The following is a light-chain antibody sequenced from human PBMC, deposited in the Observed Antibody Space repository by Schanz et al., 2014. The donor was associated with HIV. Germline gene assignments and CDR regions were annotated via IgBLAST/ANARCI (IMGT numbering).Light chain of an antibody. V-gene: IGKV3-20*01. CDR3: QQYNRWWT. J-gene: IGKJ1*01. CDR2: GTS. CDR1: QSVSSSY. Sequence: EIVLTQSPGTLSLSPGERATLSCRASQSVSSSYLAWYQQKPGQAPRLLIYGTSSRATGIPDRFSGSGSGTDFALTISSLQSDDFAIYYCQQYNRWWTFGQGTKVEMK.